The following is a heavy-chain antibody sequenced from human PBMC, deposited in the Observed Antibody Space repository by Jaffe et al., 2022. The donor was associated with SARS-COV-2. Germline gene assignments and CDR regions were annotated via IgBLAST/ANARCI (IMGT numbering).Heavy chain of an antibody. CDR1: GGSISSSSYY. Sequence: QLQLQESGPGLVKPSETLSLTCTVSGGSISSSSYYWGWIRQPPGKGLEWIGSIYYSGSTYYNPSLKSRVTISVDTSKNQFSLKLSSVTAADTAVYYCARNSRLWETGSFDYWGQGTLVTVSS. D-gene: IGHD3-10*01. CDR3: ARNSRLWETGSFDY. CDR2: IYYSGST. J-gene: IGHJ4*02. V-gene: IGHV4-39*01.